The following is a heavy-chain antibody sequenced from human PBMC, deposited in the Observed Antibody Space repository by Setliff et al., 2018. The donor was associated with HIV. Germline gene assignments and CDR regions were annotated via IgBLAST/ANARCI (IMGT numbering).Heavy chain of an antibody. J-gene: IGHJ4*02. CDR2: FDPEDGEK. Sequence: ASVKVSCKVSGYTLAEISMHWVRQAPGKGLEWMGGFDPEDGEKVYAQRFQGTVTMTEDTSKDTAYMELTSLTSEDTAVYYCATITFYYDSSGSQNKKSYFFDYWGQGTLVTVSS. CDR3: ATITFYYDSSGSQNKKSYFFDY. D-gene: IGHD3-22*01. V-gene: IGHV1-24*01. CDR1: GYTLAEIS.